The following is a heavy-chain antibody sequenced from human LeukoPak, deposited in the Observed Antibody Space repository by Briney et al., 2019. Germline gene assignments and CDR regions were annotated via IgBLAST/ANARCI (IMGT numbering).Heavy chain of an antibody. D-gene: IGHD4-17*01. J-gene: IGHJ4*02. CDR1: GYTFTSYG. V-gene: IGHV1-2*02. CDR3: ARSSVYGDSPGY. Sequence: ASVKVSCKASGYTFTSYGISWVRQAPGQGLEWMGWINPNSGGTNYAQKFQGRVTMTRDTSISTAYMELSRLRSDDTAVYYCARSSVYGDSPGYWGQGTLVTVSS. CDR2: INPNSGGT.